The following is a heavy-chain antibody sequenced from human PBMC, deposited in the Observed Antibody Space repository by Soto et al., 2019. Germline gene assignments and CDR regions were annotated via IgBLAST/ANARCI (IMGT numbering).Heavy chain of an antibody. Sequence: QVQLVQSGAEVKKPGASVKVSCKASGYXXXXYGISWVRXXXXXXXEWMGWISAYNGNTNYAQKLQGRVTMTTDTSTSTAYMELRSLRSDDTAVYYCARDQVSPGDYGGFDYWGQGTLVTVSS. J-gene: IGHJ4*02. CDR2: ISAYNGNT. CDR1: GYXXXXYG. CDR3: ARDQVSPGDYGGFDY. D-gene: IGHD4-17*01. V-gene: IGHV1-18*01.